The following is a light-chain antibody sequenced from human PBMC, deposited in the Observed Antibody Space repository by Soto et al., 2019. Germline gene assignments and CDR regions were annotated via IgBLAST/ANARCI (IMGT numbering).Light chain of an antibody. V-gene: IGKV1-12*01. Sequence: DIQMTQSPSSVSASLGDGVTITCRASQDISNHLAWFQQQPGRAPKLLVYLASSLQSGVPSRFSGSGSGTDFTLTISSLQPEDFATYYCQQAHSFPRSFGQGTKLEIK. CDR2: LAS. CDR1: QDISNH. CDR3: QQAHSFPRS. J-gene: IGKJ2*01.